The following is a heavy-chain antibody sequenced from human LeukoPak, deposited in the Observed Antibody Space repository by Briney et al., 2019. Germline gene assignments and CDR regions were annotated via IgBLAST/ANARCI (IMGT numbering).Heavy chain of an antibody. CDR2: IYYSGST. CDR1: GGSISSYY. V-gene: IGHV4-59*01. D-gene: IGHD6-19*01. CDR3: AMLAVAGTWDY. Sequence: PSETLSLTCTVSGGSISSYYWSWIRQPPGKGLEWIGYIYYSGSTNYNPSLKSRVTISVDTSKNQFSLKLSSVTAADTAVYYCAMLAVAGTWDYWGQGTLVTVSS. J-gene: IGHJ4*02.